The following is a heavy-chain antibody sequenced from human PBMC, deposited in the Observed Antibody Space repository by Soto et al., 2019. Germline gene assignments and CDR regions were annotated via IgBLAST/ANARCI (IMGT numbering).Heavy chain of an antibody. CDR3: ARDHAYYDILTGYYRDYYYGMDV. V-gene: IGHV4-61*01. D-gene: IGHD3-9*01. Sequence: PSETLSLTCTVSGGSVSSGSYYWSWIRQPPGRGLEWIGYIYYSGSTNYNSSLKSRVTISVDTSKNQFSLKLSSVTAADTAVYYCARDHAYYDILTGYYRDYYYGMDVWGQGTTVTVSS. CDR2: IYYSGST. CDR1: GGSVSSGSYY. J-gene: IGHJ6*02.